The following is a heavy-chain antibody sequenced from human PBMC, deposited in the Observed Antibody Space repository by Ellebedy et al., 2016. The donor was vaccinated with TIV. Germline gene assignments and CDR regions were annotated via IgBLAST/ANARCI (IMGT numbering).Heavy chain of an antibody. CDR1: GFTFSSYS. Sequence: GGSLRLSCAASGFTFSSYSMNWVRQAPGKGLEWVSYISSSGSTIYYTDSVKGRFTISRDNAKNSLYLQMNSLRAEDTAVYYCARAPQFYYGSGSWGYYYYYGMDVWGQGTTVTVSS. CDR3: ARAPQFYYGSGSWGYYYYYGMDV. V-gene: IGHV3-48*04. D-gene: IGHD3-10*01. CDR2: ISSSGSTI. J-gene: IGHJ6*02.